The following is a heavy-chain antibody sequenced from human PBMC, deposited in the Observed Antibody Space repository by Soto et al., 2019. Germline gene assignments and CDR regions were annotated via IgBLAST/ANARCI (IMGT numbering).Heavy chain of an antibody. CDR1: GGSISSGDYY. D-gene: IGHD4-4*01. Sequence: PSETLSLTCTVSGGSISSGDYYWSWIRQHPGKGLEWIGYIYYSGSTYYNPSLKSRVTISVDTSKNQFSLKLSSVTAADTAVYFCARAVTKYYFAYWGQGTLVTVSS. V-gene: IGHV4-31*03. CDR2: IYYSGST. J-gene: IGHJ4*02. CDR3: ARAVTKYYFAY.